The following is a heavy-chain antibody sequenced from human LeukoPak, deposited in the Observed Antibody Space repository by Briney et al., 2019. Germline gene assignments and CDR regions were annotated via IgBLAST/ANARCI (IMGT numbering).Heavy chain of an antibody. V-gene: IGHV3-7*01. CDR2: IKHDGSDK. CDR1: GFTFSSYW. J-gene: IGHJ6*03. Sequence: GGSLRLSCAASGFTFSSYWMSWVRQAPGKGPEWVAYIKHDGSDKYHVDSVKGRFTISRDNSKNSLYLQMNSLGADDTAVYYCARARRPDGVVPAARYMDVWGKGTTVTVSS. D-gene: IGHD2-2*01. CDR3: ARARRPDGVVPAARYMDV.